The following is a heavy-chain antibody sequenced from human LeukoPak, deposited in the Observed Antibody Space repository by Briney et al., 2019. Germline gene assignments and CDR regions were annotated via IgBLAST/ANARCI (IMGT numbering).Heavy chain of an antibody. CDR2: IHHSGTT. CDR3: ARWGVVTQRGVHYHYCRDV. V-gene: IGHV4-34*01. CDR1: GGSFSDHS. D-gene: IGHD4-23*01. J-gene: IGHJ6*03. Sequence: SETLSLICGIYGGSFSDHSWNWIRQPPGKGLEWIGEIHHSGTTEYNPSLKSRVTISADRSKNQFSLNLTSVTAADTAVYYCARWGVVTQRGVHYHYCRDVWDNGTTVTVSS.